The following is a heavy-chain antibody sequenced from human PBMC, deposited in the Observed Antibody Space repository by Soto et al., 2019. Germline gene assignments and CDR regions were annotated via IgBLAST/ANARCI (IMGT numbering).Heavy chain of an antibody. CDR1: GYTFTRYA. J-gene: IGHJ5*02. V-gene: IGHV1-2*02. Sequence: VASVKVSCKASGYTFTRYAMHWLRQAPGQGLEWMGWINAHSGGTEYAQKFQGRVTLTRDTSIATAYLTLTSLTSDDTALYYCAKDLTRQLAYWLDPWGQGTQVTVSS. CDR2: INAHSGGT. CDR3: AKDLTRQLAYWLDP. D-gene: IGHD6-6*01.